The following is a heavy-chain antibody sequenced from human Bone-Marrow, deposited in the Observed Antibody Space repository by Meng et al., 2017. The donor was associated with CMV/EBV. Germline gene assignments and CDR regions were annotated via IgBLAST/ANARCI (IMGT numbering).Heavy chain of an antibody. CDR2: INPNSGGT. V-gene: IGHV1-2*02. Sequence: ASVKVSCKASGYTFTGYYMHWVRQAPGQGLEWMGWINPNSGGTNYAQKFQGRVTMTRDTSTSTAYMELRSLRSDDTAVYYCASTTIVGATTGAIDIWGQGTMVTVSS. CDR1: GYTFTGYY. CDR3: ASTTIVGATTGAIDI. D-gene: IGHD1-26*01. J-gene: IGHJ3*02.